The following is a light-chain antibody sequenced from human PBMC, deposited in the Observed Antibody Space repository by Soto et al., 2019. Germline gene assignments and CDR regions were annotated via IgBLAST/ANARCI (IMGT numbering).Light chain of an antibody. CDR1: SGDIASDY. V-gene: IGLV6-57*04. J-gene: IGLJ1*01. Sequence: NVMRTQPHAGSEAPGKTVTISCTRSSGDIASDYVQWDQQRPGSAPTNVIYEENQRPSEVPDRISGSIDSSSNSASLTISGLRTEEGADYYCQSYDSSNYVFGTGTKVTVL. CDR3: QSYDSSNYV. CDR2: EEN.